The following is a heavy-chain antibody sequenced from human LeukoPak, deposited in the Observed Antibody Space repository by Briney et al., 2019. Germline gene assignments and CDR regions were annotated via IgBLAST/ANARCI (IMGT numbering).Heavy chain of an antibody. D-gene: IGHD2/OR15-2a*01. Sequence: SVKVSCKASGGTFSSYAISWVRQAPGQGLEWMGRIIPILGIANYTQKFQGRVTITADKSTSTAYMELSSLRSEDTAVYYCARGATNMAYFDCWGQGTLVTVSS. V-gene: IGHV1-69*04. CDR2: IIPILGIA. CDR1: GGTFSSYA. CDR3: ARGATNMAYFDC. J-gene: IGHJ4*02.